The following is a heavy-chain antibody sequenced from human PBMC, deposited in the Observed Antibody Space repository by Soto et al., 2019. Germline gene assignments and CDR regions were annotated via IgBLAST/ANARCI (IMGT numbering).Heavy chain of an antibody. D-gene: IGHD7-27*01. CDR1: GFTFSLFA. Sequence: GGSLRLSCAASGFTFSLFAMSWVRQSPGKGLEWVSTISGSGGSTYYADAVKGRFTISRDNSMDTLYLQMKSLRVEDTARYYCAKEVSLGSTVDLGYWGQGSLVTV. CDR3: AKEVSLGSTVDLGY. V-gene: IGHV3-23*01. CDR2: ISGSGGST. J-gene: IGHJ4*02.